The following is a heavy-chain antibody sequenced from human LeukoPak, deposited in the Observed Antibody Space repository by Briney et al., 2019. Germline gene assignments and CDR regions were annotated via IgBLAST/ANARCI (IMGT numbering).Heavy chain of an antibody. V-gene: IGHV3-33*08. CDR1: GFTFSSYG. Sequence: GGSLRLSCAASGFTFSSYGMHWVRQAPGKGLEWVAVIWGDENHKYYGDSVRGRFTISGDNAKNTLYLQMDSLRVEDTAVYYCARDVGSAPFDYWGQGTLVTVSS. D-gene: IGHD6-25*01. CDR2: IWGDENHK. J-gene: IGHJ4*02. CDR3: ARDVGSAPFDY.